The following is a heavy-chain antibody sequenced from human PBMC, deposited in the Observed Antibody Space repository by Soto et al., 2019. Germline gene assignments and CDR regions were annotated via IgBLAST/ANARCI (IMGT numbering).Heavy chain of an antibody. CDR1: GFTFSSYS. J-gene: IGHJ5*02. CDR2: ISSSSSYI. CDR3: ASDSGMPSFQIATNS. D-gene: IGHD2-2*01. V-gene: IGHV3-21*01. Sequence: GGSLRLSCAASGFTFSSYSMNWVRQAPGKGLEWVSSISSSSSYIYYADSVKGRFTISRDNAKNSLYLQMNSLRAEDTAVYYCASDSGMPSFQIATNSWRQGPLITV.